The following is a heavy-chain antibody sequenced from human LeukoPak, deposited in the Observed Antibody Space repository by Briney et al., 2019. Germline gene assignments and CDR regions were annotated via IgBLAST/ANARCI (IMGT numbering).Heavy chain of an antibody. CDR3: ARGEGYYGSGSTPTYGMDV. J-gene: IGHJ6*02. V-gene: IGHV1-69*04. CDR1: GGTFSSYG. D-gene: IGHD3-10*01. CDR2: IIPILGIT. Sequence: ASVKVSCKASGGTFSSYGISWVRQAPGQGLEWMGRIIPILGITNYAQKFQGRVTITADESTSTAYMELSSLRSEDTAVYYCARGEGYYGSGSTPTYGMDVWGQGTTVTVSS.